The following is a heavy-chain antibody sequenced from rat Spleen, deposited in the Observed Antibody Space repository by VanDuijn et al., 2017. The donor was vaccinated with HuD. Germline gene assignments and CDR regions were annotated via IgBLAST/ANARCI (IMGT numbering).Heavy chain of an antibody. CDR1: GFTFSNYG. Sequence: EVQLVESGGGLVQPGRSMKLSCAASGFTFSNYGMAWVRQAPTKGLEWVASISTSGGSTYYPDSVRGRFTISRDNAENTVYLQMNSLRSEDTATYYCAVAGYGYWGQGVRVTVSS. J-gene: IGHJ2*01. V-gene: IGHV5S13*01. CDR3: AVAGYGY. D-gene: IGHD1-7*01. CDR2: ISTSGGST.